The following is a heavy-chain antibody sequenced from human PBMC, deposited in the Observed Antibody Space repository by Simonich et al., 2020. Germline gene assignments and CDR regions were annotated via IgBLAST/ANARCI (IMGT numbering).Heavy chain of an antibody. V-gene: IGHV1-18*01. CDR3: ARASRGTWWYYYFDY. Sequence: QVQLVQSGAEVKKPGASVKVSCKASGYTFTSYGISWVRRAPGQGLEWMGWTTPYNGTTNYARKLQGRVTMTTDTSTSTAYMELRSLRSDDTAVYYCARASRGTWWYYYFDYWGQGTLVTVSS. CDR2: TTPYNGTT. CDR1: GYTFTSYG. D-gene: IGHD2-15*01. J-gene: IGHJ4*02.